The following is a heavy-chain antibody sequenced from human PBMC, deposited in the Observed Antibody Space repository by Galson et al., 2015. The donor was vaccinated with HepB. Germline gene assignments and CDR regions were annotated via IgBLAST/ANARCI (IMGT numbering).Heavy chain of an antibody. CDR2: TWHDGSKS. CDR3: AREAHIAAPASFDY. J-gene: IGHJ4*02. CDR1: GFTFSRYG. D-gene: IGHD6-25*01. Sequence: LRLSCAASGFTFSRYGMHWVRQVPGKGLEWVALTWHDGSKSFYATSVKGRFTIARDNSQNTLYLHMSNLRAEDTAIYYCAREAHIAAPASFDYWGQGTLVTVSS. V-gene: IGHV3-33*08.